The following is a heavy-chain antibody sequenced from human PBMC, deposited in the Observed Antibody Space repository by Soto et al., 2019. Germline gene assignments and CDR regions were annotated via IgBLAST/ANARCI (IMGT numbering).Heavy chain of an antibody. Sequence: GGSLRLSCAASGFTFSNYWMGWVRQAPGKGLEWVANIKEDGSERNYVDSVKGRFTISRDNAENSLYLQMNSLRAEDTAVYYCASARHIGNWRQRTLVTVSS. D-gene: IGHD1-1*01. CDR2: IKEDGSER. V-gene: IGHV3-7*01. CDR1: GFTFSNYW. J-gene: IGHJ1*01. CDR3: ASARHIGN.